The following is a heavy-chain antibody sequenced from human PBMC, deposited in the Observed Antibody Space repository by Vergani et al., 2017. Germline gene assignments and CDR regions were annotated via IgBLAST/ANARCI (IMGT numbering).Heavy chain of an antibody. CDR1: GYTFTSYA. V-gene: IGHV1-3*01. D-gene: IGHD4-23*01. CDR2: INAGNGNT. CDR3: ANGGSTTGVVDY. Sequence: QVQLVQSGAEVKKPGASVKVSCKASGYTFTSYAMHWVRQAPGQRLEWMGWINAGNGNTKYSQKFQGRVTITRETSASTAYMELSSLRSEDTAVYYCANGGSTTGVVDYWGQGTLVTVSS. J-gene: IGHJ4*02.